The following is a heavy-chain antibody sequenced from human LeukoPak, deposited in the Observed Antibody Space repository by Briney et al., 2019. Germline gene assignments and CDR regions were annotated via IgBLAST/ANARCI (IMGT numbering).Heavy chain of an antibody. CDR1: GGSITTINYY. CDR2: IYYSGST. Sequence: SETLSLTCTVSGGSITTINYYWGWIRQPPGKGLDWIGTIYYSGSTYYNPSLKSRVTISVDTSKNQFSLKLRSVTAADTAVYYCAKIDSSGWPFDYWGQGTLVTVSS. J-gene: IGHJ4*02. D-gene: IGHD6-19*01. CDR3: AKIDSSGWPFDY. V-gene: IGHV4-39*07.